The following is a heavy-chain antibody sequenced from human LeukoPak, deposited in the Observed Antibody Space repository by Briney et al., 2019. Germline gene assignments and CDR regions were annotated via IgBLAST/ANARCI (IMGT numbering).Heavy chain of an antibody. CDR2: ISAYNGNT. Sequence: ASVKVSCKASGYTFTSYGISWVRQAPGQGLEWMGWISAYNGNTNYAQKLQGRVTMTTDTSTSTAYMELRSLRSDDTAVYYCGVANWGPPILRTTDFDYWGQGTLVTVSS. CDR3: GVANWGPPILRTTDFDY. D-gene: IGHD7-27*01. CDR1: GYTFTSYG. V-gene: IGHV1-18*01. J-gene: IGHJ4*02.